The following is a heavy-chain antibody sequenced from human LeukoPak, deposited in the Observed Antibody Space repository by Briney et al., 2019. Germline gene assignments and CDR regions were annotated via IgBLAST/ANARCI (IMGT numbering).Heavy chain of an antibody. CDR2: INHSGST. J-gene: IGHJ4*02. CDR1: GGSFSGYY. D-gene: IGHD4-17*01. CDR3: ARENPDYGDYAVCDY. V-gene: IGHV4-34*01. Sequence: SETLSLTCAVYGGSFSGYYWSWIRQPPGKGLEWIGEINHSGSTNYNPSLKSRVTISVDTSKNQFSLKLSSVTAADTAVYYCARENPDYGDYAVCDYWGQGTLVTVSS.